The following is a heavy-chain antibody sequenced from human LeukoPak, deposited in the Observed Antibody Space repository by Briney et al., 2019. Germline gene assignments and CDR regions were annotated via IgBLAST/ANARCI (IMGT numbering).Heavy chain of an antibody. CDR1: GFTFSIYS. CDR3: ARDRAAPTWFFDP. D-gene: IGHD2-15*01. J-gene: IGHJ2*01. Sequence: GGSLRLSCAASGFTFSIYSMNWVRQAPGEGLEWLSYISADSNTIYYADSVKGRFTISRDNAKTSLYLQMNTLRDEDTAVYYCARDRAAPTWFFDPWGRGTLVLVSS. CDR2: ISADSNTI. V-gene: IGHV3-48*02.